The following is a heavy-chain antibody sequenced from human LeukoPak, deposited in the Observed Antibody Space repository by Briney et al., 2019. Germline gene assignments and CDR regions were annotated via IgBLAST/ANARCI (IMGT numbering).Heavy chain of an antibody. J-gene: IGHJ4*02. D-gene: IGHD3-22*01. Sequence: GGSLRLSCAASGFSVSSSYMSWVRQAPGKGLEWVSVIYSGGTTYYADSVKGRFTISRDNSKNTLYLQMNSLRAEDTAVYYCARGSNFYDSSGYYHPFDYWGQGTLVTVSS. CDR2: IYSGGTT. CDR1: GFSVSSSY. V-gene: IGHV3-53*01. CDR3: ARGSNFYDSSGYYHPFDY.